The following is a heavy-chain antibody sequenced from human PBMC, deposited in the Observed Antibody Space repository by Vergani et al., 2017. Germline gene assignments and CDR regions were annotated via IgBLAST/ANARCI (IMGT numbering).Heavy chain of an antibody. Sequence: QVQLVESGGGVVHPGRSLRLSCAASGFTFSSYGMHWVRQAPGKGLEWVAVIWYDGSNTYYADSVKGRFTISRDNSKNTLYLQMNSLRAEDTAVYYCARDRDSGEGGYFDYWGQGTLVTVSS. CDR1: GFTFSSYG. D-gene: IGHD1-26*01. CDR2: IWYDGSNT. J-gene: IGHJ4*02. CDR3: ARDRDSGEGGYFDY. V-gene: IGHV3-33*01.